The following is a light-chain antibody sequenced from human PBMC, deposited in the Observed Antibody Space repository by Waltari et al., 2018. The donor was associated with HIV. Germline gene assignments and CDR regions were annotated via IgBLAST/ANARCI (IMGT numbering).Light chain of an antibody. CDR2: SDY. V-gene: IGLV1-44*01. CDR1: SSTIGIIP. Sequence: VRPRPPSPSGTPGRRITIPVSGSSSTIGIIPVNGYQQLPGTAPKLLIYSDYQRPSGVPDRFSGSKSGTSASLAISGLKSEDEADYYCAAWDDSLNGVVFGGGTKLTVL. CDR3: AAWDDSLNGVV. J-gene: IGLJ2*01.